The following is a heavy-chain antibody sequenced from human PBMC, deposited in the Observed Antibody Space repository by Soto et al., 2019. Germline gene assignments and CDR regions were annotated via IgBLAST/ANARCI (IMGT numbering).Heavy chain of an antibody. D-gene: IGHD1-26*01. V-gene: IGHV3-15*07. CDR3: STNKRYSWSHDL. CDR2: IKSKSDGETT. Sequence: SVSNAWMIWVRQAPGKGLEWVGRIKSKSDGETTDYAAPVKGRFTISRDDSKDTLYLQVNRLKTEDTGLYFCSTNKRYSWSHDLLGPGTTVTVSS. CDR1: SVSNAW. J-gene: IGHJ6*02.